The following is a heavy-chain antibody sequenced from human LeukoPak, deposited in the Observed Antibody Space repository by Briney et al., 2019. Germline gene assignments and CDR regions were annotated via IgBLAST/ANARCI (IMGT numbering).Heavy chain of an antibody. CDR3: TSYYYYDSNRFDY. V-gene: IGHV3-73*01. Sequence: PGGSLRLSCAASGFTFSGSAMHWVRQASGKGLEWVGRIRSKANSYATAYAASVKGRFTISRDDSKNTAYLQMNSLKTEDTAVYYCTSYYYYDSNRFDYWGQGTLVTVSS. J-gene: IGHJ4*02. D-gene: IGHD3-22*01. CDR2: IRSKANSYAT. CDR1: GFTFSGSA.